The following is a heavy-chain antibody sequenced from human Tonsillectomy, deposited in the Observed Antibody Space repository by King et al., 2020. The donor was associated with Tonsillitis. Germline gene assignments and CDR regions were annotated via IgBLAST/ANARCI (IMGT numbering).Heavy chain of an antibody. CDR3: ARGNYRIVVVTYDY. Sequence: QLVQSGAEVKKPGSSVKVSCKASGGTFSSYAISWVRQAPGQGLEWMGGIIPIFGTANYAQKFQGRVTITADESTSTAYMELSSLRSDDTAVYYCARGNYRIVVVTYDYWGQGTLVTVSS. D-gene: IGHD2-21*02. V-gene: IGHV1-69*01. CDR1: GGTFSSYA. J-gene: IGHJ4*02. CDR2: IIPIFGTA.